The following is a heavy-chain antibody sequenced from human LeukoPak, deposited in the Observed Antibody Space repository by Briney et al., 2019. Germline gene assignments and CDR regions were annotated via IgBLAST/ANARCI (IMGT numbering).Heavy chain of an antibody. CDR1: GYTFTSYY. J-gene: IGHJ3*02. Sequence: ASVKVSCKASGYTFTSYYMHWVRQAPGQGLEWMGIINPSGGSTSYAQKFQGRVTMTRDMPTSTVYMELSSLRSEDTAVYYCARASQVYYDSSGYKGAFDIWGQGTMVTVSS. D-gene: IGHD3-22*01. CDR2: INPSGGST. V-gene: IGHV1-46*01. CDR3: ARASQVYYDSSGYKGAFDI.